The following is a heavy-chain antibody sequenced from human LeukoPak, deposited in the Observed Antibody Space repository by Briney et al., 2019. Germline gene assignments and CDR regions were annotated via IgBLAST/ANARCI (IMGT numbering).Heavy chain of an antibody. CDR1: GFSLSTSGVG. Sequence: SGPTLGKPTQTLTLTCTFSGFSLSTSGVGVGWTRQPPGKALEWLALIYWDDDKRYSPSLKSRLTITKDTSKNQVVLTMTNMDPVDTATYYCAHRNGYSYGKVCFDYWGQGTLVTVSS. V-gene: IGHV2-5*02. CDR2: IYWDDDK. CDR3: AHRNGYSYGKVCFDY. D-gene: IGHD5-18*01. J-gene: IGHJ4*02.